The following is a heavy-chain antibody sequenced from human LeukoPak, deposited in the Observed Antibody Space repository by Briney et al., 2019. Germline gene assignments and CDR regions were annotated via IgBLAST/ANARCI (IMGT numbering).Heavy chain of an antibody. CDR3: ATGGAPTMVRGVIPAFDI. CDR2: FDPEDGET. D-gene: IGHD3-10*01. V-gene: IGHV1-24*01. J-gene: IGHJ3*02. Sequence: ASVKVSCKVSGYTLTELSMHWVRQAPGKGLEWMGGFDPEDGETIYAQKFQGRVTMTEDTSTDTAYMELSSLRSEDTAVYYCATGGAPTMVRGVIPAFDIWGQGTMVTVSS. CDR1: GYTLTELS.